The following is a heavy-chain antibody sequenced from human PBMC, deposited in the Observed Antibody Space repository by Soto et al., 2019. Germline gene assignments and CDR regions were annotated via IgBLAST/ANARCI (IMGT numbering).Heavy chain of an antibody. CDR1: GGSISSYY. J-gene: IGHJ3*02. V-gene: IGHV4-59*01. Sequence: SETLSLTCTVSGGSISSYYWSWIRQPPGKGLEWIGYIYYSGSTNYNPSLKSRVTISVDTSKNQFSLKLSSVTAADTAVYYCARSPLEKDAFDIWGQGTMVTVSS. D-gene: IGHD1-1*01. CDR2: IYYSGST. CDR3: ARSPLEKDAFDI.